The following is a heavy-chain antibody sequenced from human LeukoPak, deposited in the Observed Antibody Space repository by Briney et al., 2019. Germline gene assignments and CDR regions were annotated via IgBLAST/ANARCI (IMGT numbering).Heavy chain of an antibody. D-gene: IGHD2/OR15-2a*01. CDR3: AREFLGQGWFDP. CDR1: GGSISSSSYY. Sequence: SETLSLTCTVSGGSISSSSYYWGWIRQPPGKGLEWIGSIHYSGSTNYNPSLKSRVTISVDTSKNQFSLKLSSVTAADTAVYYCAREFLGQGWFDPWGQGTLVTVSS. J-gene: IGHJ5*02. V-gene: IGHV4-39*07. CDR2: IHYSGST.